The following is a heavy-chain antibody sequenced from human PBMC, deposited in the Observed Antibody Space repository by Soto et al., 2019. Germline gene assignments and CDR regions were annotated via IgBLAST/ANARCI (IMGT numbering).Heavy chain of an antibody. Sequence: TSETLSLTCTVSGGSISSGGYYWSWIRQHPGKGLEWIGYIYYSGSTYYNPSLKSRVTISVNTSKNQSSLKLSSVTAADTAVYYCARHFSVDYFDYWGQGALVTVSS. J-gene: IGHJ4*02. CDR1: GGSISSGGYY. CDR2: IYYSGST. CDR3: ARHFSVDYFDY. V-gene: IGHV4-31*03.